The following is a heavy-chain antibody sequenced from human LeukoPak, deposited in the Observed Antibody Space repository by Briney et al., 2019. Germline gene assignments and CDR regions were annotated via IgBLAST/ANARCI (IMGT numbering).Heavy chain of an antibody. V-gene: IGHV4-30-4*08. CDR1: GGSISSGDYY. CDR2: IYYSGST. Sequence: PSETLSLTCTVSGGSISSGDYYWSWIRQPPGKGLEWIGYIYYSGSTYYNPSLKSRVTISVDTSKNQFSLKLSSVTAADTAVYYCARLEQQQLVDYWGQGTLVTVSS. CDR3: ARLEQQQLVDY. D-gene: IGHD6-13*01. J-gene: IGHJ4*02.